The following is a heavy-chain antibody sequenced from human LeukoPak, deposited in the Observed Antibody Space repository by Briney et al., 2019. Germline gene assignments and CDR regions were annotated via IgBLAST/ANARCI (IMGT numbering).Heavy chain of an antibody. CDR1: GYSISNNYY. CDR3: ARRHDSYYYYYIDV. J-gene: IGHJ6*03. V-gene: IGHV4-38-2*01. CDR2: LYHSDSA. Sequence: ASETLSLTCAVSGYSISNNYYCVWIRQPPGRGLEWIGSLYHSDSAYYNTSLRSRVSMSVDTSKNQFSLTLSFVTAADTAVYYCARRHDSYYYYYIDVWGSGTTVTVSS.